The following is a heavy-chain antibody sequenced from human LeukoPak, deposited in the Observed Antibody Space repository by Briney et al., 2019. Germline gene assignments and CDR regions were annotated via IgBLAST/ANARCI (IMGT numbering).Heavy chain of an antibody. CDR1: GFIFTNYF. CDR3: ATDRGWRTSGYYLYYFEY. V-gene: IGHV3-7*01. D-gene: IGHD3-3*01. J-gene: IGHJ4*02. CDR2: IKHDGSEK. Sequence: GGSLRLSCAASGFIFTNYFMSWVRQAPGKGLEWVASIKHDGSEKYYVDSVRGRFTISRDNTKNSLYLQMSSLRAEDTAVYYCATDRGWRTSGYYLYYFEYWGQGTLVTFSS.